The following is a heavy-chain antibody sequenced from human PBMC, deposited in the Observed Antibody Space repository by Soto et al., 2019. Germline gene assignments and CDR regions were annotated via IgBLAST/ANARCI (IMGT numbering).Heavy chain of an antibody. D-gene: IGHD6-25*01. J-gene: IGHJ5*02. V-gene: IGHV4-39*01. CDR3: ARCGYAETRFDP. Sequence: QLQLQESGPGLVKPSETLSLTCTVSGGSISSSSYYWGWIRQPPGKGLEWIGSIYYSGSTYYNPSLKSRVTISVDTSKNQFSLKLSSVTAADTAVYYCARCGYAETRFDPWGQGTLVTVSS. CDR1: GGSISSSSYY. CDR2: IYYSGST.